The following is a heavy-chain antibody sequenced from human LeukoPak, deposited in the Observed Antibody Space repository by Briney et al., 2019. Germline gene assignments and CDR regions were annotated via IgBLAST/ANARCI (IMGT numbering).Heavy chain of an antibody. CDR3: ARDSITFGGVIAPIDY. CDR1: GFTFSSYS. V-gene: IGHV3-21*01. D-gene: IGHD3-16*02. J-gene: IGHJ4*02. Sequence: KPGGSLRLSCAASGFTFSSYSMNWVRQAPGKGLEWVSSISSSSSYIYYADSVKGRFTISRDNAKSSLYLQMNSLRAEDTAVYYCARDSITFGGVIAPIDYWGQGTLVTVSS. CDR2: ISSSSSYI.